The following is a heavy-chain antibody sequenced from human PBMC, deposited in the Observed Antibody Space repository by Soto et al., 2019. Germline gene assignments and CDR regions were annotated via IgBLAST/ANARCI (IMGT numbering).Heavy chain of an antibody. CDR3: ARRRTVTTVGAYYSQGIDA. CDR2: IYPGDSET. D-gene: IGHD4-17*01. J-gene: IGHJ6*02. V-gene: IGHV5-51*01. Sequence: GESLKISFRGSGYSFTNYWIWWVRQMPVRGLEWMGLIYPGDSETRYSPSFQGQVTISADRSISTAYLQCRSLKASDTAMYYCARRRTVTTVGAYYSQGIDASGQRTTITVCS. CDR1: GYSFTNYW.